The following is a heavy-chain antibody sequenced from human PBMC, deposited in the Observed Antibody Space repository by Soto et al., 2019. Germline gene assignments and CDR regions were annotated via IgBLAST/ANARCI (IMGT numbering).Heavy chain of an antibody. CDR3: ARVWGGAFDI. J-gene: IGHJ3*02. D-gene: IGHD3-10*01. V-gene: IGHV4-30-4*02. CDR2: IYYSGNT. Sequence: SETLSLTCTVSGGSISSGDYYWNWIRQPPGKGLEWIGNIYYSGNTDCNPSLKSRVTISVDTSKNQFSLKLSSVTAADTAVYYCARVWGGAFDIWGQGTMVTVSS. CDR1: GGSISSGDYY.